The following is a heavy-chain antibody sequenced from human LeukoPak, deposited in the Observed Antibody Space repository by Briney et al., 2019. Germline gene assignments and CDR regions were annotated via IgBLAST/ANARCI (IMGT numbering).Heavy chain of an antibody. CDR3: ARDESTVTTWYHDAFDI. CDR1: GFTFSDYY. J-gene: IGHJ3*02. D-gene: IGHD4-17*01. CDR2: ISGSSSYI. V-gene: IGHV3-21*01. Sequence: PGGSLRLSCAASGFTFSDYYMNWVRQAPGKGLEWVSSISGSSSYIYDADSVKGRFTISRDNAKNSLYLQMNTLRAEDTAVYYCARDESTVTTWYHDAFDIWGQGTMVTVSS.